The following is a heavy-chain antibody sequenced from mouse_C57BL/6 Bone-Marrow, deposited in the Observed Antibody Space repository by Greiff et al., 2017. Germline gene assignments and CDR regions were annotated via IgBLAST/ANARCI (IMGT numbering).Heavy chain of an antibody. CDR2: ISYDGSN. CDR1: GYSITSGYY. Sequence: EVQLQESGPGLVNPSQSLSLTCSVTGYSITSGYYWNWIRQFPGNKLEWMGYISYDGSNNYNPSLKNRISITRDTSKNQFFLKLNSVTTEDTATYYCARSRGFAYWGQGTLVTVSA. V-gene: IGHV3-6*01. CDR3: ARSRGFAY. J-gene: IGHJ3*01. D-gene: IGHD3-3*01.